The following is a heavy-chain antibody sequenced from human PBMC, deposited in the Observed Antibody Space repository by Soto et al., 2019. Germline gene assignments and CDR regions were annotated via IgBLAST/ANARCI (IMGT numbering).Heavy chain of an antibody. CDR2: MSYSRST. D-gene: IGHD7-27*01. J-gene: IGHJ4*02. CDR3: ASHWRPTNWGGGYFDD. CDR1: GGSISSNNYY. V-gene: IGHV4-39*01. Sequence: SETLSLTCFVSGGSISSNNYYWGWIRLPPGKGLEWIGSMSYSRSTYYNPSLKSRVTISVDTSKNQFSLKLTSVTAADTAVYYCASHWRPTNWGGGYFDDWGQGPLVTVSS.